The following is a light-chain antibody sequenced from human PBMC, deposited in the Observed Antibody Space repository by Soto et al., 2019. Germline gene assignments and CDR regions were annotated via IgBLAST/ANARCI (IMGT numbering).Light chain of an antibody. V-gene: IGKV3-15*01. Sequence: EIVMTQSPATLSVSPGERSTLSCRASQSVSRNLEWYQQKPGQAPSLLVYGESTRTTGSPARYRGSGSGTEFNLTLSRLQSEDFAVYYCQQYNNWPRTFGQGTKVEIK. CDR2: GES. CDR1: QSVSRN. CDR3: QQYNNWPRT. J-gene: IGKJ1*01.